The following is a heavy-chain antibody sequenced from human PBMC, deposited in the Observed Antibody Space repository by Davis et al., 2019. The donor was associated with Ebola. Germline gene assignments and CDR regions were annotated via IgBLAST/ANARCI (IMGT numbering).Heavy chain of an antibody. V-gene: IGHV3-20*04. CDR3: ATTTYYYWYFDL. CDR2: INWNGGST. J-gene: IGHJ2*01. Sequence: PGGSLRLSCAASGFTFDDFAMTWVRQAPGKGLEWISGINWNGGSTGYADSVKGRFTISRDNSQHTLYLQMNSLRAEDTAVYYCATTTYYYWYFDLWGRGTLVTVSS. CDR1: GFTFDDFA. D-gene: IGHD1-1*01.